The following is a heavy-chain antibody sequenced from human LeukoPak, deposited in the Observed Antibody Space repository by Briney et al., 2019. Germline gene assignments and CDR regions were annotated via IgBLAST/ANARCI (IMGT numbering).Heavy chain of an antibody. Sequence: SETLSLTCAVYGGSFSGYYWSWIRQPPGKGLERIGEINHSRSTNYNPSLKSRVTISVDTSKNQFSLKLSSVTAADTAVYYCARVREMATILFDYWGQGTLVTVSS. V-gene: IGHV4-34*01. CDR2: INHSRST. CDR3: ARVREMATILFDY. J-gene: IGHJ4*02. D-gene: IGHD5-24*01. CDR1: GGSFSGYY.